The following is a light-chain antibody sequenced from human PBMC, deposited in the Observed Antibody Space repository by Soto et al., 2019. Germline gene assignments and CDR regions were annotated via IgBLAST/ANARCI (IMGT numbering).Light chain of an antibody. CDR2: KQS. CDR3: QQYNTYSPWT. Sequence: DIQMTQSPSTLSASVGDRVTITCRASQSISTWLAWYQQKPGRAPNLLIYKQSSLERGVPSRFSGSGSGTEFKLTISRMQPDDFATYYCQQYNTYSPWTFGQGTKVEIK. CDR1: QSISTW. V-gene: IGKV1-5*03. J-gene: IGKJ1*01.